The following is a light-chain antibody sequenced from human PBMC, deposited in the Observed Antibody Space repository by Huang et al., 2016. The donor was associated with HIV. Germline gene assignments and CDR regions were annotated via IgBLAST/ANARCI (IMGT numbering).Light chain of an antibody. CDR3: QQYYSPPPVT. CDR1: QDIRNS. Sequence: DIQMTQSPSSLSASVGDRVTITCRASQDIRNSLAWYQQKPGKAPKLLLYTSSRLESGVPSRFSGSRSGTDYTLTISSLQPEDFATYYCQQYYSPPPVTFGQGTKLEIK. CDR2: TSS. V-gene: IGKV1-NL1*01. J-gene: IGKJ2*01.